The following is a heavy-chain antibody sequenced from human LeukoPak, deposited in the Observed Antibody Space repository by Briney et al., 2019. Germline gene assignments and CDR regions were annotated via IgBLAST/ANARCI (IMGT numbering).Heavy chain of an antibody. J-gene: IGHJ4*02. D-gene: IGHD3-10*01. CDR2: IYSGGST. Sequence: PGGSLRLSCAASGFTVSSNYMSWVRQAPGKGLEWVSVIYSGGSTYYADSVKGRFTISRDNSKNTLYLLMNGLRVEDTAVYYCARDPAGGLEVGLGSFGYWGQGTLVTVSS. CDR1: GFTVSSNY. V-gene: IGHV3-66*01. CDR3: ARDPAGGLEVGLGSFGY.